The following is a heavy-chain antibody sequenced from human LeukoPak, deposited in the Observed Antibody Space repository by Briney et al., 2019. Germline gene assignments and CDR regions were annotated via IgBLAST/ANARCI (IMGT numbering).Heavy chain of an antibody. CDR1: GGSFSGYY. CDR3: ARGKYYYDSSGPGRFDP. D-gene: IGHD3-22*01. CDR2: INHSGST. V-gene: IGHV4-34*01. Sequence: PSETLSLTCAVYGGSFSGYYWSWIRQPPGKGLEWIGEINHSGSTNYNPSLKSRVTISVDTSKNQFSLKLSSVTAADTAVYYCARGKYYYDSSGPGRFDPWGQGTLVTVSS. J-gene: IGHJ5*02.